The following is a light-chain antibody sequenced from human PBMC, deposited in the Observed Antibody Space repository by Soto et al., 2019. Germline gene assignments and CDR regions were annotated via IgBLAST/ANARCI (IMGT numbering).Light chain of an antibody. Sequence: EIVLTQSPGTLSLSPGERATLSCRASQSVSSNYLAWYQQKPGQTPRLLIYGASSRATGIPDRFSGSGSGTDFTLAVSRLEPEDVAVYYCQQYGSSPYTFGQGIKLEIK. CDR3: QQYGSSPYT. J-gene: IGKJ2*01. V-gene: IGKV3-20*01. CDR2: GAS. CDR1: QSVSSNY.